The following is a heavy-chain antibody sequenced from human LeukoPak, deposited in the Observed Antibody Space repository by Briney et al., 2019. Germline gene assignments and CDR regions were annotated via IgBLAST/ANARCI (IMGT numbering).Heavy chain of an antibody. D-gene: IGHD3-22*01. Sequence: GGSLRLSCAASGFTVSSNYMSWVRQAPGKGLEWVSVIYSGGSTYYADSVKGRFTISRHNSKNTLYLQMNSLRAEDTALYYCAKDILTSSGYFLTGFNLWGRGTLVTVSS. J-gene: IGHJ2*01. V-gene: IGHV3-53*04. CDR1: GFTVSSNY. CDR3: AKDILTSSGYFLTGFNL. CDR2: IYSGGST.